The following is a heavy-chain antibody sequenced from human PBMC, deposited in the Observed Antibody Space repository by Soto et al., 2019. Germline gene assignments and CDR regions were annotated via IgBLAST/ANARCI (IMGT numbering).Heavy chain of an antibody. CDR1: GGSISSGVYY. CDR3: ARISPKRRITMVRGVITNWFDP. J-gene: IGHJ5*02. V-gene: IGHV4-31*03. Sequence: SETLSLTCTVSGGSISSGVYYWIWIRQHPGKGLDWIGYIYYSGSTYYNLSLKSRVTISVDTSKNQFSLKLSSVTAADTAVYYCARISPKRRITMVRGVITNWFDPWGQGTLVTVSS. CDR2: IYYSGST. D-gene: IGHD3-10*01.